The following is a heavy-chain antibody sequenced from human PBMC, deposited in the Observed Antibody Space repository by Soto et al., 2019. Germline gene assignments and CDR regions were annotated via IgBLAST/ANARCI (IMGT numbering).Heavy chain of an antibody. Sequence: QVQLVQSGAEVKKPGSSVKVSCKTSGGTFSSYAINWVRQAPGQGLEWIGGIIPIFGTANYAQKFHGRITITADKPTNTAYMELRSLRSDDTAVYYCASSPPPTVTMYSRFFDLWGRGTLVTVSS. CDR2: IIPIFGTA. D-gene: IGHD4-17*01. V-gene: IGHV1-69*14. J-gene: IGHJ2*01. CDR3: ASSPPPTVTMYSRFFDL. CDR1: GGTFSSYA.